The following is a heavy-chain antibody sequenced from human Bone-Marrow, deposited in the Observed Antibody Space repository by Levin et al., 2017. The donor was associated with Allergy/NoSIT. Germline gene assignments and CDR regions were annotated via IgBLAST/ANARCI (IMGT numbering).Heavy chain of an antibody. CDR1: GFTFRNHW. V-gene: IGHV3-74*01. J-gene: IGHJ4*02. CDR2: IDNDGTST. CDR3: TRVTAGKEVVLFDY. Sequence: GGSLRLSCEASGFTFRNHWMHWVRQAPGQGLVWLSRIDNDGTSTNYADSVKGRFTVSRDNAKNTLYLQMNSLSAEDTATYYCTRVTAGKEVVLFDYWGQGTLVTVSS. D-gene: IGHD2-15*01.